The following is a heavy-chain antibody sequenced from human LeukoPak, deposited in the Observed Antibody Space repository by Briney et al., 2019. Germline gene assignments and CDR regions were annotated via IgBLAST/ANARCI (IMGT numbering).Heavy chain of an antibody. J-gene: IGHJ4*02. CDR1: GFTFSSYS. CDR3: AREVVGATTRYFDY. Sequence: PGGSLRLSCAASGFTFSSYSMNWVRQAPGKGLEWVSSIRSSSSYIYYSDSVKGRFTISRDSAKNSLYLQMNSLRAEDTAVYYCAREVVGATTRYFDYWGQGTLVTVSS. CDR2: IRSSSSYI. D-gene: IGHD1-26*01. V-gene: IGHV3-21*01.